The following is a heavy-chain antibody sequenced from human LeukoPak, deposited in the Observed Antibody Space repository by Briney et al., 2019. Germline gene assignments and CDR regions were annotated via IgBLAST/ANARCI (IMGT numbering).Heavy chain of an antibody. CDR2: ISDNGGDT. D-gene: IGHD1-1*01. CDR1: GFTFNNYA. J-gene: IGHJ4*02. CDR3: GKDWKLDY. Sequence: GGSLRPSCAASGFTFNNYAMSWVRQAPGKGLEWVSAISDNGGDTKYADSVKGRFTISRDNSKNTLYLQMNSLRVEDTAIYYCGKDWKLDYWGQGTLVTVSS. V-gene: IGHV3-23*01.